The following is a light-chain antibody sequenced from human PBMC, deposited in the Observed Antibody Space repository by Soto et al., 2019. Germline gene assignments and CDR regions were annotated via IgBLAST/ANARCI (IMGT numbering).Light chain of an antibody. CDR2: AAS. CDR1: QGISNY. CDR3: QQYGSSGT. J-gene: IGKJ1*01. V-gene: IGKV1-16*01. Sequence: IHMTDSPSSLSAFVLYRVTITFLASQGISNYLAWFQQKPGKAPKSLIYAASSLQSGVPSRFSGSGSGTDFTLTISRLEPEDFVVYYCQQYGSSGTFGQGTKVDIK.